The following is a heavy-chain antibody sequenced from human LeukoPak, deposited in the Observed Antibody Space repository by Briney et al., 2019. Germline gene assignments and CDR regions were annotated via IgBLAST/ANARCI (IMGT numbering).Heavy chain of an antibody. CDR3: ARGTNYDILTGYYTGRGSWYFDL. V-gene: IGHV3-13*04. CDR2: INTAGDT. J-gene: IGHJ2*01. D-gene: IGHD3-9*01. CDR1: GFTFSSYD. Sequence: PGGSLRLSCAASGFTFSSYDMHWVRQPTGKGLVWVSVINTAGDTSYRGSVKGRFTISRENAKNSLYLQMNSLRAGDTAVYYCARGTNYDILTGYYTGRGSWYFDLWGRGTLVTVSS.